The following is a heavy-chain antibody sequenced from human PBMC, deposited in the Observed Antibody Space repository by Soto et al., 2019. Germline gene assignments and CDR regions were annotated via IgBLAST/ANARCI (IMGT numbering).Heavy chain of an antibody. CDR1: GFTFSSYG. J-gene: IGHJ4*02. CDR2: ISYDGSNK. Sequence: GGSLRLSCAASGFTFSSYGMHWVRQAPGKGLEWVAVISYDGSNKYYADSVKGRFTISRDNSKNTLYLQMNSLRAEDTAVYYCAKGGYSYDYWGQGTLVTVSS. V-gene: IGHV3-30*18. D-gene: IGHD5-18*01. CDR3: AKGGYSYDY.